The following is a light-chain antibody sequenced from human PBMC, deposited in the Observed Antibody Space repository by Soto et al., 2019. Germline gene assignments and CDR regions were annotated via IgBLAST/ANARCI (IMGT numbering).Light chain of an antibody. CDR2: DDS. Sequence: QSALTQPASVSGSPGQSITISCTGTSSDVGSYNLVSWYQQHPGKAPKLMIYDDSKRPSGVSNRFSGSKSGNTASLTISGLQAEDEADYHCCSYAGSSTLVFGGGTKLNVL. CDR3: CSYAGSSTLV. V-gene: IGLV2-23*01. J-gene: IGLJ2*01. CDR1: SSDVGSYNL.